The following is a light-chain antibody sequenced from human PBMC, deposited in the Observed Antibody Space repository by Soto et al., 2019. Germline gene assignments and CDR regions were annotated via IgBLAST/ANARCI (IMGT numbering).Light chain of an antibody. Sequence: QSALTQPASVSGSPGQSITISCSGSRSDIGSYNNVAWYQQHPGKAPRVMIFGVTKRPSGISDRFFGSKSGSTASLTISGLQAEDEADYFCFSYAGSSIWVFGGGTKLTV. J-gene: IGLJ3*02. CDR1: RSDIGSYNN. CDR3: FSYAGSSIWV. CDR2: GVT. V-gene: IGLV2-23*02.